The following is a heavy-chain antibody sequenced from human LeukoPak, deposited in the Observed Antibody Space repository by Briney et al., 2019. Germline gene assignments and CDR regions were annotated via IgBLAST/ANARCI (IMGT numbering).Heavy chain of an antibody. CDR3: ARGYYDILTGQNWFDP. CDR1: GYTFTGYY. J-gene: IGHJ5*02. D-gene: IGHD3-9*01. V-gene: IGHV1-46*01. Sequence: ASVKVSCKASGYTFTGYYMHWVRQAPGQGLEWMGIINPSGGSTSYAQKFQGRVTMTRDMSTSTVYMELSSLRSEDTAVYYCARGYYDILTGQNWFDPWGQGTLVTVSS. CDR2: INPSGGST.